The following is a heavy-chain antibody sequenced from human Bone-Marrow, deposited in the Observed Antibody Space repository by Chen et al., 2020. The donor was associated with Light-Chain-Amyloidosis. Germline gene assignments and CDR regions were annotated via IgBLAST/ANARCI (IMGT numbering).Heavy chain of an antibody. D-gene: IGHD5-12*01. Sequence: EVQLEQSGPEVNKPGESLKISCKGSGYTFPNYWIGWVRQMPGKGLAWMGVIYPADSDTRYSPSLAGKVTISADKSITTAGLQWRGLKASDTAMYDCARRRDGYNFDYWGQGTLVTVSS. CDR2: IYPADSDT. CDR1: GYTFPNYW. CDR3: ARRRDGYNFDY. V-gene: IGHV5-51*01. J-gene: IGHJ4*02.